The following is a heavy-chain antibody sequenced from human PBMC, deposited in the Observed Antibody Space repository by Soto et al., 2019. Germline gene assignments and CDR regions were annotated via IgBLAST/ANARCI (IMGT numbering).Heavy chain of an antibody. D-gene: IGHD6-19*01. CDR3: APKYSSGWYYDY. CDR1: GFTLTSYG. Sequence: PGGSLRLSCEVSGFTLTSYGMNWVRQAPDKGLEWVSTIGRGGDTYYADSVKGRFTISRDNSKNTLYLQMNSLRAEDTAVYYWAPKYSSGWYYDYWGQGTLVTVSS. V-gene: IGHV3-23*01. CDR2: IGRGGDT. J-gene: IGHJ4*02.